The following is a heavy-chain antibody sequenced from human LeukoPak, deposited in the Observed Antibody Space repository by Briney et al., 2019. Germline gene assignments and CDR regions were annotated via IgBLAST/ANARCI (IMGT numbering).Heavy chain of an antibody. J-gene: IGHJ6*03. V-gene: IGHV1-46*01. CDR3: ARDLGKGSYYDILTGYSTGYYYYYMDV. CDR2: INPSGGST. CDR1: GYTFTSYY. D-gene: IGHD3-9*01. Sequence: ASVKVSCKASGYTFTSYYMHWVRQAPGQGLEWMGIINPSGGSTSYAQKFQGRVTMTRDMSTSTVYMELSSLRSEDTAVYYCARDLGKGSYYDILTGYSTGYYYYYMDVWGKGTTVTVSS.